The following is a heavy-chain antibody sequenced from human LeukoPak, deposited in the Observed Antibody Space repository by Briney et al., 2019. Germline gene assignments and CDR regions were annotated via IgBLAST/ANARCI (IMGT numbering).Heavy chain of an antibody. Sequence: GASVKVSCKASGGTFSSYAISWVRQAPGQGLEWMGGIIPIFGTANYAQKFQGRVTITADESTSTAYMELSSLRSEDTAVYYCARDTVQFGPRYCSSTSCPGGYFDYWGQGTLVTVSS. V-gene: IGHV1-69*13. CDR3: ARDTVQFGPRYCSSTSCPGGYFDY. CDR1: GGTFSSYA. CDR2: IIPIFGTA. J-gene: IGHJ4*02. D-gene: IGHD2-2*01.